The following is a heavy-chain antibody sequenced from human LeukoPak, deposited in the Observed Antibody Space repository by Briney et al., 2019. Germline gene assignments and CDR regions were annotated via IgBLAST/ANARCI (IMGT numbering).Heavy chain of an antibody. CDR3: ASIAVAGDYYYYGMDV. V-gene: IGHV4-59*08. CDR2: IYYSGST. Sequence: SETLSLTCTVSGGSISSYYGSWIRQPPGKGLEWIGYIYYSGSTNYNPSLKSRVTISVDTSKNQFSLKLSSVTAADTAVYYCASIAVAGDYYYYGMDVWGQGTTVTVSS. CDR1: GGSISSYY. D-gene: IGHD6-19*01. J-gene: IGHJ6*02.